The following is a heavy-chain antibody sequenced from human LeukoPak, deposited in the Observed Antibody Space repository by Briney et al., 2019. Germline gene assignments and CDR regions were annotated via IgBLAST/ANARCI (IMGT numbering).Heavy chain of an antibody. Sequence: EASVKVSCKASGYTFTSYGISWVRQAPGQGLEWMGWISAYNGNTNYAQKLQGRVTMTTDTSTSTAYMELRSLRSDDTAVYYCARLIGDFWSGYPPYYFDYWGQGTLVTVSS. CDR3: ARLIGDFWSGYPPYYFDY. J-gene: IGHJ4*02. V-gene: IGHV1-18*01. CDR1: GYTFTSYG. CDR2: ISAYNGNT. D-gene: IGHD3-3*01.